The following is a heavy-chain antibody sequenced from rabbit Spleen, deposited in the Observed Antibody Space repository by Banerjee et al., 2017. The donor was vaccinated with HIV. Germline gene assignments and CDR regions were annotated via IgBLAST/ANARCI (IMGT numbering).Heavy chain of an antibody. D-gene: IGHD1-1*01. CDR3: ARSVSLSNAPYYFNL. Sequence: QEQLEESGGDLVKPEGSLTLTCTASGFSFSSGYWICWVRQAPGKGLEWIACIGASSGNTYYASWVNGRFTISKTSSTTVTLQMTSLTAADTATYFCARSVSLSNAPYYFNLWGPGTLVTVS. CDR2: IGASSGNT. V-gene: IGHV1S45*01. CDR1: GFSFSSGYW. J-gene: IGHJ4*01.